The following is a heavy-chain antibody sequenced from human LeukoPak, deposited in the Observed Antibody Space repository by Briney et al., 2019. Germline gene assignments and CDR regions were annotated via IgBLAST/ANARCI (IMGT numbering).Heavy chain of an antibody. V-gene: IGHV1-3*01. D-gene: IGHD2-21*02. CDR2: INAGNGNT. J-gene: IGHJ6*02. CDR3: ARGCGGDCYYYYGMDV. Sequence: ASVKVSCKASGYTFTSYAMHWVRQAPGQRLEWMGWINAGNGNTKYSQKFQGRVTITRDTSASTAYMELSSLRSEDTAVYYCARGCGGDCYYYYGMDVWGQGTTVTVSS. CDR1: GYTFTSYA.